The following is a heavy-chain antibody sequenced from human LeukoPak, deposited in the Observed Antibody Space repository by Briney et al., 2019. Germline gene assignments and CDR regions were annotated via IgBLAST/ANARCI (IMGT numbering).Heavy chain of an antibody. V-gene: IGHV1-18*01. J-gene: IGHJ5*02. CDR1: GYTFTSYG. CDR2: ISAYNGNT. D-gene: IGHD3-3*01. Sequence: GASVKVSCKASGYTFTSYGISRVRQAPGQGLEWMGWISAYNGNTNYAQKLQGRVTMTTDTSTSTAYMELRSLRSDDTAVYYCARGTYYDFWSGYHPVNWFDPWGQGTLVTVSS. CDR3: ARGTYYDFWSGYHPVNWFDP.